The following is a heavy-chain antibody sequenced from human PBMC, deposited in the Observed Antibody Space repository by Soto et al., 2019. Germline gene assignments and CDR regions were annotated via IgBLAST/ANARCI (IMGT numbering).Heavy chain of an antibody. CDR1: GGSISSGGYY. J-gene: IGHJ4*02. CDR3: ARDQGYCSSTGCYRFDY. V-gene: IGHV4-31*03. CDR2: IYYSGST. D-gene: IGHD2-2*01. Sequence: SETLSLTCTVSGGSISSGGYYWSWIRQHPGKGLEWIGYIYYSGSTYYNPSLESRVTISVDTPKNQFSLKLSSVTAADTAVYYCARDQGYCSSTGCYRFDYWGQGTLVTVSS.